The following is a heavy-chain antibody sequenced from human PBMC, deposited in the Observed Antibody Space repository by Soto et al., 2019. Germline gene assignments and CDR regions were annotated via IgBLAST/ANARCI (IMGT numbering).Heavy chain of an antibody. CDR2: SSNRDRST. Sequence: QVQLVESGGGLVKPGGSLRLSCEASGFIFSDYYMSWIRQAPGKGLEWISYSSNRDRSTYFADSVRDRFTISRDNSKNSVYLQMNSLRAEDTAVYYCARAWRIETFGVVIMSKGMDVWGQGTTVTVSS. J-gene: IGHJ6*02. CDR3: ARAWRIETFGVVIMSKGMDV. V-gene: IGHV3-11*01. D-gene: IGHD3-3*01. CDR1: GFIFSDYY.